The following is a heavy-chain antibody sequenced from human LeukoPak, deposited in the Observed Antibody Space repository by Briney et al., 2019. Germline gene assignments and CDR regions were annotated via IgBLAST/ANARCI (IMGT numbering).Heavy chain of an antibody. D-gene: IGHD3-10*01. CDR2: IYTSGST. CDR3: ARVKADYYGSGRNSFDY. CDR1: GGSISSYY. V-gene: IGHV4-4*07. Sequence: SETLSLTCTVSGGSISSYYWSWIRQPAGKGLEWIGRIYTSGSTNYNPSLKSRVTMSVDTSKNQFSLKLSSVTAEDTAVYYCARVKADYYGSGRNSFDYWGQGTLVTVSS. J-gene: IGHJ4*02.